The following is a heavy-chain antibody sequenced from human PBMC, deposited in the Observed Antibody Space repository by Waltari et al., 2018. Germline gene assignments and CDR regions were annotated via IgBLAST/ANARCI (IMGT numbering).Heavy chain of an antibody. CDR3: ARRPAGSHFDY. D-gene: IGHD2-2*01. J-gene: IGHJ4*02. V-gene: IGHV1-8*01. CDR2: MNPNSGNT. CDR1: GYTFTSYD. Sequence: QVQLVQSGAEVKRPGASVKVSGKASGYTFTSYDINWVRQAPGHGLEWMGRMNPNSGNTDYAQKFQDRVTMTRSTSLNTAYMELSSLRPEDTAVYYCARRPAGSHFDYWGQGTLVTVSS.